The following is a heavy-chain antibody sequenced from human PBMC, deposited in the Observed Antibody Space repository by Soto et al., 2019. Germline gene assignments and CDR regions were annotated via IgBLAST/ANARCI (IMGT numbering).Heavy chain of an antibody. D-gene: IGHD3-3*01. V-gene: IGHV4-4*07. CDR1: GGAINSYY. CDR3: ARGQRFSDWFDP. Sequence: SETLSLTCTVSGGAINSYYWTWIRQPAGKGLEWIGRIYSSGSTKYNPSLQSRVTMSLDTSKNQFSLRLTSVTAADTAVYYCARGQRFSDWFDPWGQGTLVAVSS. J-gene: IGHJ5*02. CDR2: IYSSGST.